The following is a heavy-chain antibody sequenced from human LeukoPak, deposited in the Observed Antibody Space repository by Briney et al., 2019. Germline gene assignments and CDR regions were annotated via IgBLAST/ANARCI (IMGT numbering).Heavy chain of an antibody. V-gene: IGHV3-21*01. CDR1: GFTFSSYS. CDR2: ISSSSSYI. CDR3: ARDGRFGELDY. D-gene: IGHD3-10*01. Sequence: GGSLRLSCAASGFTFSSYSMNWVRQAPGKGLEWVSSISSSSSYIYYADSVKGRFTISRDNAKNSLYLQMNSLRAEDTAAYYCARDGRFGELDYWGQGTLVTVSS. J-gene: IGHJ4*02.